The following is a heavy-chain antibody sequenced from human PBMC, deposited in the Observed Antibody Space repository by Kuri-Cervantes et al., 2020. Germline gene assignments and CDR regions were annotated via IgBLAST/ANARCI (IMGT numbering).Heavy chain of an antibody. CDR1: GGSIGSGGYF. D-gene: IGHD3-10*01. J-gene: IGHJ4*02. V-gene: IGHV4-31*03. Sequence: SETLSLTCTVSGGSIGSGGYFWSWIRQHPGKGLEWIGYIYDSGTTYYNPSLKSRVTISVDMSKNQFSLILSSVTAADTAMYYCARVEGYYGSGSPSLLHFDYWGQGTLVTVS. CDR2: IYDSGTT. CDR3: ARVEGYYGSGSPSLLHFDY.